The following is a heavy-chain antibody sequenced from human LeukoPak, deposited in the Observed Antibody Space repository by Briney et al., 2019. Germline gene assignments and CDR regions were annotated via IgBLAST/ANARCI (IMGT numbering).Heavy chain of an antibody. CDR2: MNPNSGNT. J-gene: IGHJ6*03. CDR3: ARAGTGGYSSSWAPPGDLNYYYYMDV. CDR1: GYTFTSYD. D-gene: IGHD6-13*01. Sequence: GASVKVSCKASGYTFTSYDINWVRQATGQGLEWMGWMNPNSGNTGYAQKFQGRVTMTRNTSISTAYMELSSLRSEDTAVYYCARAGTGGYSSSWAPPGDLNYYYYMDVWGKGTTVTVSS. V-gene: IGHV1-8*01.